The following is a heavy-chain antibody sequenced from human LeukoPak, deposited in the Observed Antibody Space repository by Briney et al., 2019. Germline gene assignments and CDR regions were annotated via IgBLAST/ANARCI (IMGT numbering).Heavy chain of an antibody. CDR3: ARVRDIIESAGIRGALGY. V-gene: IGHV1-2*02. CDR1: VYTFTGYY. D-gene: IGHD6-13*01. J-gene: IGHJ4*02. CDR2: INPNSGGT. Sequence: ASVKVSCKASVYTFTGYYMYWVRQAPGQGLEWMGWINPNSGGTNYAQKFQGRVTMTRDTSISTAYMELSRLRSDDTAVYYCARVRDIIESAGIRGALGYWGQGTLVTVSS.